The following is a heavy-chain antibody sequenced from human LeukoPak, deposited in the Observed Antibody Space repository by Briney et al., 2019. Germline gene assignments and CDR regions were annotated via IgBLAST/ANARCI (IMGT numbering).Heavy chain of an antibody. J-gene: IGHJ5*02. CDR1: GFTFSNYA. CDR3: AKVDTSAPYH. CDR2: ITGSGGSI. V-gene: IGHV3-23*01. Sequence: GGSLRLSCAVSGFTFSNYAMNWVRQAPGKGLEWVSSITGSGGSIYYADSVKGRFTISRDNSRNTLYLQMNSLRAEDTAVYYCAKVDTSAPYHWGQGTLVTVSS. D-gene: IGHD2-15*01.